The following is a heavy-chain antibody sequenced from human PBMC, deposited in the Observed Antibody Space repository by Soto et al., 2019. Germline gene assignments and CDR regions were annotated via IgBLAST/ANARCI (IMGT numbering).Heavy chain of an antibody. CDR1: GYIFIGPY. Sequence: QVQLVQSGAEMKSPGSSVKVSCKATGYIFIGPYLHWIRQAPGQGPEWMGSIYPATGDTDYAQTYQGRVILTGDTAIGTAYMELKWLTFDDTGMYYCARGRSEWGQGTLVTVSS. CDR2: IYPATGDT. J-gene: IGHJ4*02. V-gene: IGHV1-2*02. CDR3: ARGRSE.